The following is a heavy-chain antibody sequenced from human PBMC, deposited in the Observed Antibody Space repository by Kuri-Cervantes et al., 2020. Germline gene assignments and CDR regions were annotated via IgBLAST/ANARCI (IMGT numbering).Heavy chain of an antibody. V-gene: IGHV1-2*04. D-gene: IGHD3-10*01. CDR2: INPNSGGT. CDR1: GYTFTGYY. J-gene: IGHJ4*02. CDR3: AKDRRNYFED. Sequence: ASVKVSCKASGYTFTGYYMHWVRQAPGQGLEWMGWINPNSGGTNYAQKFQGWVTMTRDTSISTAYMELSRLRSEDTAVYYCAKDRRNYFEDWGQGTLVTVSS.